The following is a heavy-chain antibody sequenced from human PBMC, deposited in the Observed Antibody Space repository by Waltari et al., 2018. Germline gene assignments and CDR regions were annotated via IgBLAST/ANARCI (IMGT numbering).Heavy chain of an antibody. Sequence: EVLLVESGGGLVQTGGALRVSCADSRFTFRNYWMHWVRQAPGKGLEWVANINQDGSEEYYVDSVKGRFTISRDNAKNSLYLEMKTLRAEDTAIYYCARTGARWLQFAAFDIWGQGTMVTVSS. CDR2: INQDGSEE. J-gene: IGHJ3*02. CDR1: RFTFRNYW. D-gene: IGHD5-12*01. V-gene: IGHV3-7*01. CDR3: ARTGARWLQFAAFDI.